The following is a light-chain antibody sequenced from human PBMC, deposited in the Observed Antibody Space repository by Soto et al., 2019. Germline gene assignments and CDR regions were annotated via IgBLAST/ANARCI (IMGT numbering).Light chain of an antibody. CDR2: GAS. CDR3: QQHGSSPRT. Sequence: ECVLTQAQGILLLSPGQRASLSCRASRSVSSSYLAWYQQKPGQAPRLLIYGASSRAAGIPDRFSGSGTGTDFTLTISRLEPEDFAVYYCQQHGSSPRTFGQGTKVDIK. CDR1: RSVSSSY. J-gene: IGKJ1*01. V-gene: IGKV3-20*01.